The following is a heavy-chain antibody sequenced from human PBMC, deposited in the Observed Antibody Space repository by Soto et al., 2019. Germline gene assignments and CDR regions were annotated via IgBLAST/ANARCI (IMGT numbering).Heavy chain of an antibody. CDR1: GFNFYNYA. D-gene: IGHD3-22*01. V-gene: IGHV3-23*01. J-gene: IGHJ4*02. CDR2: ITDSGSGT. CDR3: AKGQYYYDSSGYYYNY. Sequence: SGGSLRLSCAASGFNFYNYAMSWVRQAPGKGLEWVSAITDSGSGTYYADSARGRFTISRDNSKNMLHLQMNSLRAEDTAVYYCAKGQYYYDSSGYYYNYWGQGTLVTVSS.